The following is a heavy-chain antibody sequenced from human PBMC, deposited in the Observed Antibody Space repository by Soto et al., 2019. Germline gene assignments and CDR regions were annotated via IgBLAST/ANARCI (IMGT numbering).Heavy chain of an antibody. CDR1: GGSMSSYY. V-gene: IGHV4-59*01. D-gene: IGHD6-19*01. Sequence: PSETLSLTCTVSGGSMSSYYLSWIRQPPGKGLEWIGYIYYSGSTNYNPSLKSRVTISVDTSKNQFSLKLSSVTAADTAVYYCARSFGWYAVDSWGQGILVTVSS. J-gene: IGHJ4*02. CDR2: IYYSGST. CDR3: ARSFGWYAVDS.